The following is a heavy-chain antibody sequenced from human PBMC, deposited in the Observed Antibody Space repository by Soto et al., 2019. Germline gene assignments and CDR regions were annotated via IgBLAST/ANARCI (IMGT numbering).Heavy chain of an antibody. D-gene: IGHD2-2*01. CDR3: ARTYCISTSCYLFDY. Sequence: ASVKVSCKASGYTFTSYGISWVRQAPGRGLEWMGWISAYNGNTNYAQKLQGRVTMTTDTSTSTAYMELRSLRSDDTAVYYCARTYCISTSCYLFDYWGQGTLVTVSS. J-gene: IGHJ4*02. CDR1: GYTFTSYG. V-gene: IGHV1-18*01. CDR2: ISAYNGNT.